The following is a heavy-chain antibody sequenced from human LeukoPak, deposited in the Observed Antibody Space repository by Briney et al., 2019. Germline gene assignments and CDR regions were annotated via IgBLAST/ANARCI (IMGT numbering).Heavy chain of an antibody. CDR3: GRGVGTELGDAFDI. Sequence: SETLSLTCAVYGGSFSGYYWSWIRQPPGKGLEWIGEINHSGSTNYNPSLKSRVTISVDTSKNQFSLKLSSVTAADTAVYYCGRGVGTELGDAFDIWGQGTMVTVSS. D-gene: IGHD1-26*01. CDR2: INHSGST. V-gene: IGHV4-34*01. J-gene: IGHJ3*02. CDR1: GGSFSGYY.